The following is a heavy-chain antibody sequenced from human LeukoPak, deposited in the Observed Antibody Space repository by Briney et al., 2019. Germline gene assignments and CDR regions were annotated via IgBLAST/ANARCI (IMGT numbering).Heavy chain of an antibody. V-gene: IGHV3-23*01. J-gene: IGHJ4*02. Sequence: GGSLRLSCAASGFSFSSYAMNWVRQAPGKGLEWVSAISGSGGTTYYADSVKGRFTISRDDSKNTLYLQMNSLRAEDTAVCYCANPSSFRFDYWGQGTLVTVSS. CDR2: ISGSGGTT. CDR3: ANPSSFRFDY. CDR1: GFSFSSYA. D-gene: IGHD2-15*01.